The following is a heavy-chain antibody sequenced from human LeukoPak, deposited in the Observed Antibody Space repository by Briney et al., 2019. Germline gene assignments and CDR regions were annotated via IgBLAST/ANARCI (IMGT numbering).Heavy chain of an antibody. CDR1: GFTFSSYA. CDR3: ARSRIAAVVPFYFDS. Sequence: PGGSLRLSCAASGFTFSSYALNWVRQAPGKGLEWVAVISYDGTNEFYADSVQGRSTISRDNSKNTLNLQMNSLRPEDTAIYYCARSRIAAVVPFYFDSWGQGALVTVSS. CDR2: ISYDGTNE. J-gene: IGHJ4*02. V-gene: IGHV3-30*01. D-gene: IGHD6-13*01.